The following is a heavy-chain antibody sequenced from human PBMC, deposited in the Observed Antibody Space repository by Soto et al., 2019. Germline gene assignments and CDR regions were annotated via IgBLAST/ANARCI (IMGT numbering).Heavy chain of an antibody. CDR3: ARVGYSSSWYVDDAFDI. CDR2: INPSGGST. V-gene: IGHV1-46*03. Sequence: QVQLVQSGAEVKKPGASVKVSCKASGYTFTSYYMHWVRQAPGQGLEWMGIINPSGGSTSYAQKFQGRVTMNRDTSTSTVYMELSSLRSEDTAVYYCARVGYSSSWYVDDAFDIWGQGTMVTVAS. CDR1: GYTFTSYY. D-gene: IGHD6-13*01. J-gene: IGHJ3*02.